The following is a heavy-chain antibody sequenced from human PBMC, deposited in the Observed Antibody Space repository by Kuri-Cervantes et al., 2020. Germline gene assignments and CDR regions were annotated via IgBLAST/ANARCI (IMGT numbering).Heavy chain of an antibody. D-gene: IGHD6-19*01. CDR1: GFTFSSYG. Sequence: GESLKISCAASGFTFSSYGINWVRQAPGKGLEWVSYISSSGITTHYADSVKGRFSISRDNAKNSLYLQMNSLRAEDTAVYYCAKKPDGSGWYRWGQGTLVTVSS. V-gene: IGHV3-48*03. CDR2: ISSSGITT. J-gene: IGHJ5*02. CDR3: AKKPDGSGWYR.